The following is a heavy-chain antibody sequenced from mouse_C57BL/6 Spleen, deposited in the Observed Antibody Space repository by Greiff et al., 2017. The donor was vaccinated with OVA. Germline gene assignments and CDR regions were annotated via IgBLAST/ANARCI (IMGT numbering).Heavy chain of an antibody. CDR1: GYTFTDYY. D-gene: IGHD2-2*01. V-gene: IGHV1-76*01. J-gene: IGHJ3*01. CDR3: ARQGYDGGSWFAY. CDR2: IYPGSGNT. Sequence: VKLMESGAELVRPGASVKLSCKASGYTFTDYYINWVKQRPGQGLEWIARIYPGSGNTYYNEKFKGKATLTAEKSSSTAYMQLSSLTSEDSAVYFCARQGYDGGSWFAYWGQGTLVTVSA.